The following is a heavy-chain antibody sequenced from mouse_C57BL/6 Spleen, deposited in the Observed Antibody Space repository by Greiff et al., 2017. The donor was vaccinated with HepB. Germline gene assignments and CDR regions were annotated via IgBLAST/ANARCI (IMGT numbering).Heavy chain of an antibody. CDR2: IYPGDGDT. Sequence: VQLQQSGAELVKPGASVKISCKASGYAFSSYWMNWVKQRPGKGLEWIGQIYPGDGDTNYNGKFKGKATLTADKSSSTAYMQLSSLTSEDSAVYFCARKGSSLSFDYWGQGTTLTVSS. V-gene: IGHV1-80*01. CDR3: ARKGSSLSFDY. D-gene: IGHD1-1*01. J-gene: IGHJ2*01. CDR1: GYAFSSYW.